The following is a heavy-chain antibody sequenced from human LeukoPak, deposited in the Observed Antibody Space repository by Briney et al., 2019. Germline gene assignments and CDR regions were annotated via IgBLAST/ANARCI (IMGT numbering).Heavy chain of an antibody. CDR2: IKQDGSEK. CDR3: ARSLQGFYFNY. CDR1: GFTFSSYW. D-gene: IGHD2-15*01. J-gene: IGHJ4*02. Sequence: PGESLRLSCAASGFTFSSYWMTWVRRAPGKGLEWVANIKQDGSEKYYVDSVKGRFTISRDNAKNSLYLQIISLRAEDTAVYYCARSLQGFYFNYWGQGTLVTVSS. V-gene: IGHV3-7*02.